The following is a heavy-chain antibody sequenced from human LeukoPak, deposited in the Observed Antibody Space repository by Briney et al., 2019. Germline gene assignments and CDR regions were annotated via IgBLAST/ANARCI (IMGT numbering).Heavy chain of an antibody. CDR1: GFTFSSYS. CDR3: ARVTEAPYYFDS. CDR2: ISSSSSYI. V-gene: IGHV3-21*01. Sequence: GGSLRLSCAASGFTFSSYSMNWVRQAPGKGLEWVSSISSSSSYIYYADSVKGRFTISRDNAKNSLYLQMNSLRAEDTAVYYCARVTEAPYYFDSWGQGTLVTVSS. J-gene: IGHJ4*02.